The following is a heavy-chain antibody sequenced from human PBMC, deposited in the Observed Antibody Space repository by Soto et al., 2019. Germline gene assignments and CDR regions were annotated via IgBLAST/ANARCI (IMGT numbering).Heavy chain of an antibody. CDR2: IIPISGRT. D-gene: IGHD5-12*01. Sequence: QVQLVQSGAEVKRPGSSVKVSCEASGGTFSSLGFTWVRQAPGQGLEWMGRIIPISGRTTFAPKFLGRVTFTADESTRTTYMELTALTSDDTAIYYCASRGTQGRWLEFADYWGQGTLVPVSS. CDR3: ASRGTQGRWLEFADY. J-gene: IGHJ4*02. CDR1: GGTFSSLG. V-gene: IGHV1-69*01.